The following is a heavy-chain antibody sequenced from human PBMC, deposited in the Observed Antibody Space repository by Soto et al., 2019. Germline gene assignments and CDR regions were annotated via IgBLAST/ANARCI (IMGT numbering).Heavy chain of an antibody. D-gene: IGHD3-10*01. J-gene: IGHJ6*03. Sequence: ASVKVSCKASGYTFTSYDINWVRQATGQGLEWMGWMNPNSGNTGYAQKFQGRVTMTRNTSISTAYMELSSLRSEDTAVYYCAREKYGSGSRRYYYYYMDVWGKGTTVTVSS. V-gene: IGHV1-8*01. CDR1: GYTFTSYD. CDR3: AREKYGSGSRRYYYYYMDV. CDR2: MNPNSGNT.